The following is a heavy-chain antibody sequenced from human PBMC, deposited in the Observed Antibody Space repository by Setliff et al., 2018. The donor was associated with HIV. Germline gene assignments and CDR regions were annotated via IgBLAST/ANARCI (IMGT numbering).Heavy chain of an antibody. V-gene: IGHV3-66*01. CDR2: IYSGGTP. Sequence: PGGSLRLSCAASGFSVSRTYINWVRQPPGKGLEWVSVIYSGGTPDYAAFVKGRFTISRDNTRSSLFLHMDSLTAEDTAVYYCAREALSRDGYSYFDYWGQGTLVTVSS. J-gene: IGHJ4*02. CDR3: AREALSRDGYSYFDY. CDR1: GFSVSRTY. D-gene: IGHD5-12*01.